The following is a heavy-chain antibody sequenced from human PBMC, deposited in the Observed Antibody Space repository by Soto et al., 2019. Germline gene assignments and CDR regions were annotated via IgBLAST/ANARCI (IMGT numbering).Heavy chain of an antibody. CDR3: TTGIAAAGTDHDY. Sequence: VQLVESGGGLVQPGGSLRLSCAASGFTFSNAWMSWVRQAPGKGLEWVGRIKSKTDGGTTDYAAPVKGRFTISRDDSKNTLYLQMNSLKTEDTAVYYCTTGIAAAGTDHDYWGQGTLVTVSS. CDR1: GFTFSNAW. J-gene: IGHJ4*02. V-gene: IGHV3-15*01. D-gene: IGHD6-13*01. CDR2: IKSKTDGGTT.